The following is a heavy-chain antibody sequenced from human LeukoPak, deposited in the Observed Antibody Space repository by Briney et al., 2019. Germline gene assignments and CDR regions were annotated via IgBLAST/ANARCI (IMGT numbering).Heavy chain of an antibody. CDR1: GYTFTSYY. CDR2: INPSGGST. V-gene: IGHV1-46*01. D-gene: IGHD3-10*01. Sequence: ASVKVSCKASGYTFTSYYMHWVRQAPGQGLEWMGIINPSGGSTSYAQKFQGRVTMTRDMSTSTVYMELSSLRSEDTAVYYCARVGGANYYGSGSYYLRYWGQGTLVTVSS. CDR3: ARVGGANYYGSGSYYLRY. J-gene: IGHJ4*02.